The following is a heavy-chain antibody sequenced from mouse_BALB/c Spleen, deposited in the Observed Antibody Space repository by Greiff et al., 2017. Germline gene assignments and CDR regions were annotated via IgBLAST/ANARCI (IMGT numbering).Heavy chain of an antibody. Sequence: EVKLQESGPSLVKPSQTLSLTCSVTGDSITSGYWNWIRKFPGNKLEYMGYISYSGSTYYNPSLKSRISITRDTSKNQYYLQLNSVTTEDTATYYCARRSYYDYDLGVFDYWGQGTTLTVSS. D-gene: IGHD2-4*01. J-gene: IGHJ2*01. CDR1: GDSITSGY. V-gene: IGHV3-8*02. CDR3: ARRSYYDYDLGVFDY. CDR2: ISYSGST.